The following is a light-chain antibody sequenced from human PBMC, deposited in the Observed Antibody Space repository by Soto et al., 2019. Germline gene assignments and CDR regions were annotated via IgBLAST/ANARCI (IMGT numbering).Light chain of an antibody. CDR3: SSYTSSSTYV. CDR2: DVS. J-gene: IGLJ1*01. V-gene: IGLV2-14*01. CDR1: SSDVGDYNY. Sequence: QLVLTQPASVSGSPGQSITISCTETSSDVGDYNYVSWYQQHPGKAPKLMIYDVSIRPSGVSNRFSGSKSGNSASLTISGLQAEDEADYYCSSYTSSSTYVFGTGTKLTVL.